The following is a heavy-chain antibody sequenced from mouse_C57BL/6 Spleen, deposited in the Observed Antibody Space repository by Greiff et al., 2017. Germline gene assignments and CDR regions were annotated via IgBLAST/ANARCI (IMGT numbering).Heavy chain of an antibody. J-gene: IGHJ4*01. D-gene: IGHD2-4*01. Sequence: EVMLVESGEGLVKPGGSLKLSCAASGFTFSSYAMSWVRQTPEKRLEWVAYISSGGDYIYYADTVQGRFTISRDNARNTLYLQMSSLKSEDTAMYYCTREGCIYYEYEDYAMDYWGQGTSVTVSS. CDR1: GFTFSSYA. CDR3: TREGCIYYEYEDYAMDY. V-gene: IGHV5-9-1*02. CDR2: ISSGGDYI.